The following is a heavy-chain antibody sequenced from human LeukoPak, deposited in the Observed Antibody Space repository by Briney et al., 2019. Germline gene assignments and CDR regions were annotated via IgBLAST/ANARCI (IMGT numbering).Heavy chain of an antibody. D-gene: IGHD2-2*01. V-gene: IGHV1-69*13. J-gene: IGHJ4*02. CDR3: ARGPSKYQLVSPLDY. CDR2: IIPIFGTA. Sequence: SVKVSCKASGGTFSSYAISWVRQAPGQGLEWMGGIIPIFGTANYAQKFQGRVTITADESTSTAYMELSSLRSEDTAVYYCARGPSKYQLVSPLDYWGQGTLVTVSS. CDR1: GGTFSSYA.